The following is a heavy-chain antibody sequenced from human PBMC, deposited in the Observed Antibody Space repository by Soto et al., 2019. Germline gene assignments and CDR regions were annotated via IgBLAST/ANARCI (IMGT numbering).Heavy chain of an antibody. D-gene: IGHD6-19*01. V-gene: IGHV1-69*01. J-gene: IGHJ6*02. Sequence: QVQLEQSGGEVKKPGSSVKVSCKASGVTFSKFIMTWVRQAPGLGLEWVGEIIPIFGTANYAQKFQGRVTITADESTSTSYMEVNNLRSEDTAVYYCAKVRYSSPMGYYYGMDVWGQGTTVTVSS. CDR3: AKVRYSSPMGYYYGMDV. CDR1: GVTFSKFI. CDR2: IIPIFGTA.